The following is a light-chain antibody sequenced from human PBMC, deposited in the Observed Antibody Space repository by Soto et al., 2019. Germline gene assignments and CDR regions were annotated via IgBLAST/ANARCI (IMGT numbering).Light chain of an antibody. Sequence: DIVMTQSPLSLPVTPGEPASISCRSSQSLLHSNGYNYLDWYLQKPGQSPQFLIYLGSNRASGVPDRFSGSGSGTDFTLKISRVEGEDVGVYYCMQALQTPFTFGAGTKVDIK. CDR1: QSLLHSNGYNY. J-gene: IGKJ3*01. CDR2: LGS. CDR3: MQALQTPFT. V-gene: IGKV2-28*01.